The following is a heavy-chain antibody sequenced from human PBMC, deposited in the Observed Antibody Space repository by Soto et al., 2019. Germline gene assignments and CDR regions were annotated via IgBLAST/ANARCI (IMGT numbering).Heavy chain of an antibody. D-gene: IGHD3-22*01. Sequence: QVQLQESGPGLVKPSQTLSLTCTVSGGSISSGGYYWSWIRQHAGKGLEWIGYIYYSGSTYYNPSLKSRVTISVDTSKNQFSLKLSSVTAADTAVYYCARDNRYDSSGYLFDYWGQGTLVTVSS. CDR2: IYYSGST. CDR3: ARDNRYDSSGYLFDY. J-gene: IGHJ4*02. V-gene: IGHV4-31*03. CDR1: GGSISSGGYY.